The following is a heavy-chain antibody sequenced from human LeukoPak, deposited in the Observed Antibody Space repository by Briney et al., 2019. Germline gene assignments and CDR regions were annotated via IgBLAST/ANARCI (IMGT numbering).Heavy chain of an antibody. V-gene: IGHV3-74*01. Sequence: GGSLRLSCAASGFTFSSYWMHWVRHAPGKGLVWVSRINSDGSSTTYADSVKGRFTISRDNAKNTLYLQMNSLRAEDTAVYYCAREAAAGTGYFDYWGQGTLVTVSS. D-gene: IGHD6-13*01. J-gene: IGHJ4*02. CDR2: INSDGSST. CDR3: AREAAAGTGYFDY. CDR1: GFTFSSYW.